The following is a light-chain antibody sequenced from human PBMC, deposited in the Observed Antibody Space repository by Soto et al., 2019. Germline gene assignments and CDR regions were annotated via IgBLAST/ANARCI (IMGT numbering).Light chain of an antibody. CDR2: GAS. CDR3: QRYNNWPLT. Sequence: EIPITQSPDALFVSPGDRATLSCRASQGVRSALAWYQQKAGQSPRLLIYGASARAAEAPARFSGSGSEPEFTLTINSLQSEEFALYYCQRYNNWPLTFGGGTKVDIK. CDR1: QGVRSA. V-gene: IGKV3-15*01. J-gene: IGKJ4*01.